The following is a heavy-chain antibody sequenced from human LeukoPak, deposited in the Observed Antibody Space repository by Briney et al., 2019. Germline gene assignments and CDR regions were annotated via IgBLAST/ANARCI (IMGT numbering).Heavy chain of an antibody. Sequence: SETLSLTCAVYGGSFSGYYWSWIRQPPGKGLEWIGEINHSGSTNYNPSLKSRVTISVDTSKNQFSLKLSSVTAADTAVYCCALESGWFDPWGQGTLVTVSS. D-gene: IGHD3-10*01. J-gene: IGHJ5*02. V-gene: IGHV4-34*01. CDR2: INHSGST. CDR3: ALESGWFDP. CDR1: GGSFSGYY.